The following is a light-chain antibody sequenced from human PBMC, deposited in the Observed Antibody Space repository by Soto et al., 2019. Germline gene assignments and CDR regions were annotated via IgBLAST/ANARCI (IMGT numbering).Light chain of an antibody. CDR1: QSVSSN. CDR3: QQYNNWPWT. CDR2: GAS. V-gene: IGKV3-15*01. J-gene: IGKJ1*01. Sequence: EIVMTQSPATLSASPGERGTLSCRASQSVSSNLAWYQQKPGQAPRLLIYGASTRATGIPARFSGSRSGTEFTLTISSLQSEDFAVYYCQQYNNWPWTFGQGTKVEIK.